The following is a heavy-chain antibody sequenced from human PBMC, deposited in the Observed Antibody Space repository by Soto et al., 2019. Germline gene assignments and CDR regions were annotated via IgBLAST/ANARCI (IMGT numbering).Heavy chain of an antibody. V-gene: IGHV3-7*01. CDR1: GFSFTSHW. CDR3: PRDHGTEILAIAFDF. Sequence: EVQLVESGGGLVQPGESLRLSCVASGFSFTSHWMSWVRQAPGKGLEWVATIKRDGSASYYLGSVKGRFTISRDNANNSRFLERTSLRAEYAAVFYCPRDHGTEILAIAFDFWGQGTTVTVSS. D-gene: IGHD3-9*01. CDR2: IKRDGSAS. J-gene: IGHJ6*02.